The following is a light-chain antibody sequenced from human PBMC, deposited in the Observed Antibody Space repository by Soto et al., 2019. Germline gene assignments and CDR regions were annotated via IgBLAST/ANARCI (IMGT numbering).Light chain of an antibody. J-gene: IGKJ3*01. CDR3: QQSYSSPLT. CDR2: AAS. Sequence: DIQMTQSPSSLSASVGDRVTITCRASQSISSHLNWYQQKPGKAPKVLIYAASSLQGGVPSRFSGSGSGTDFTLTIKILQLEDFAIYYCQQSYSSPLTFGPGTKVDIK. CDR1: QSISSH. V-gene: IGKV1-39*01.